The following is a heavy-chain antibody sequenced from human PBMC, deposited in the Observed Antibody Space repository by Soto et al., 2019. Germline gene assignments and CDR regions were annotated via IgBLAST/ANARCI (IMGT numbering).Heavy chain of an antibody. D-gene: IGHD3-9*01. Sequence: ASVKVSCKASGGTFSSYAISWVRQAPGQGLEWMGGIIPIFGTANYAQKFQGRVTITADESTSTAYMELSSLRSEDTAVYYCAREGLHYDILTGYYRGENLNWFDPWGQGTLVTVSS. J-gene: IGHJ5*02. CDR3: AREGLHYDILTGYYRGENLNWFDP. V-gene: IGHV1-69*13. CDR1: GGTFSSYA. CDR2: IIPIFGTA.